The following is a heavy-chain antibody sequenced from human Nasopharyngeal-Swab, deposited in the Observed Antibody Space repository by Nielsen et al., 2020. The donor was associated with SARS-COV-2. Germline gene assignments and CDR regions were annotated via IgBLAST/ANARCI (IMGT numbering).Heavy chain of an antibody. CDR3: ARGFLQTGFDY. CDR1: GDSVSSNNVG. D-gene: IGHD3-9*01. V-gene: IGHV6-1*01. CDR2: TYYGSKWYN. Sequence: SDTLSLTCAISGDSVSSNNVGWNWIRQSPSRGLEWLGRTYYGSKWYNHYAPSVKSRVTIKPDTSKNQFSLQMDSVTPEDSAVYYCARGFLQTGFDYWGQGTLVTVSS. J-gene: IGHJ4*02.